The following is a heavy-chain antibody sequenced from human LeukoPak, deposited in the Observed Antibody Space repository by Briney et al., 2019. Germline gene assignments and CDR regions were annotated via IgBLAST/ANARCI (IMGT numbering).Heavy chain of an antibody. Sequence: PSETLSLTCAVYGGSFSGYYWSWIRQPPGKGLEWIGEINHSGSTNYNPSLKSRVTISVDTSKNQFSLKLSSVTAADTAVYYCARVRGTMVRGVSDYWGQGTLVTVSS. V-gene: IGHV4-34*01. CDR1: GGSFSGYY. J-gene: IGHJ4*02. CDR2: INHSGST. D-gene: IGHD3-10*01. CDR3: ARVRGTMVRGVSDY.